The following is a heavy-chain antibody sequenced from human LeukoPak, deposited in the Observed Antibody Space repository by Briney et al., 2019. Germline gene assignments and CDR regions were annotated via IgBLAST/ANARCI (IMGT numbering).Heavy chain of an antibody. D-gene: IGHD3-16*01. J-gene: IGHJ4*01. CDR2: INLEGNGV. V-gene: IGHV3-7*01. CDR3: ASGRHDFVH. Sequence: PGGSLRLSCAASGFAFNTYWMTWVRQAPGRGLEWVAKINLEGNGVHYVDSLKDRFTISRDNARNSLYLQMSSLRAEDTAVYYCASGRHDFVHWGHGTLVTVSS. CDR1: GFAFNTYW.